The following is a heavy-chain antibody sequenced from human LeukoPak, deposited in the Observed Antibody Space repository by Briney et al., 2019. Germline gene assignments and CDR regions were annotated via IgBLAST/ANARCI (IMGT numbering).Heavy chain of an antibody. CDR2: INPNSGGT. V-gene: IGHV1-2*02. CDR1: GYTFTGYY. J-gene: IGHJ4*02. Sequence: ASVKVSCKASGYTFTGYYMHWVRQAPGQGLEWMGWINPNSGGTNYAQKFQGRVTMTRDTPISTAYMELSRLRSGDTAVYYCTEGHSTLYYFDYWGQGTLVTVSS. CDR3: TEGHSTLYYFDY. D-gene: IGHD3-16*01.